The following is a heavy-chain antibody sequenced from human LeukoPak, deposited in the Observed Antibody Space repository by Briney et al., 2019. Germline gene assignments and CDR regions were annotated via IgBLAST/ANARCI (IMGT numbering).Heavy chain of an antibody. CDR3: ARDNLGCSGGSCYSGNLFGP. CDR2: INPNSGGT. J-gene: IGHJ5*02. CDR1: GYTFTGYY. V-gene: IGHV1-2*02. Sequence: ASVKVSCKASGYTFTGYYMHWVRQAPGQGLEWMGWINPNSGGTNYAQKFQGRVTMTRDTSISTAYMELSRLRSDDTAVYYCARDNLGCSGGSCYSGNLFGPWGQGTLVTVSS. D-gene: IGHD2-15*01.